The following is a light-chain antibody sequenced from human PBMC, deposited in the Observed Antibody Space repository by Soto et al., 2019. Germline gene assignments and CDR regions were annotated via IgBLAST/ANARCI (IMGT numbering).Light chain of an antibody. CDR2: LVS. J-gene: IGKJ3*01. V-gene: IGKV2-28*01. CDR3: MQALQTPLT. CDR1: QSLLHSDGSSS. Sequence: IVMTQSPLSLPLTPGEPASISCRSSQSLLHSDGSSSLDWYLQKPGKSPQLLIYLVSNRASGVPDRFSGSGSGTDFTLKISRVEAEDVGVYYCMQALQTPLTFGPGTKVDIK.